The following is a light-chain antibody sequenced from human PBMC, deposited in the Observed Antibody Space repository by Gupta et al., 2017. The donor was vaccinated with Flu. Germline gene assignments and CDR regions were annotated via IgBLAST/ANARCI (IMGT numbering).Light chain of an antibody. V-gene: IGLV8-61*01. Sequence: TGIYNTNIRSSGVPDRFSGSILGNKAALTITGAQADDESGYYCFLYVSRGCSGTWVFGGGTNLTVL. J-gene: IGLJ3*02. CDR3: FLYVSRGCSGTWV. CDR2: NTN.